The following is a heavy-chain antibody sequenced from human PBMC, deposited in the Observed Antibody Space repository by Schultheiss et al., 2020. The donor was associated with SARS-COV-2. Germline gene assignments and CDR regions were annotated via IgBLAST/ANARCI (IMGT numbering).Heavy chain of an antibody. D-gene: IGHD3-3*01. CDR2: ISGSGGST. J-gene: IGHJ4*02. CDR3: AKSDFWSGYLIGPIDY. CDR1: GFTFSSYA. V-gene: IGHV3-23*01. Sequence: GGSLRLSCAASGFTFSSYAMSWVRQAPGKGLEWVSAISGSGGSTYYADSVKGRFTISRDNSKNTLYLQMNSLRAEDTAVYYCAKSDFWSGYLIGPIDYWGQGTLVTVSS.